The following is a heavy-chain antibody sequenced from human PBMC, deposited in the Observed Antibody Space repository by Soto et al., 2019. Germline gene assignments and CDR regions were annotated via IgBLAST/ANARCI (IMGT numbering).Heavy chain of an antibody. D-gene: IGHD2-15*01. Sequence: QVQLVESGGGVVQPGRSVRLSCAASGFTFSSYAMHWVRQAPGKGLEWVAVISYDGSNKYYADSVKGRFTISRDNSKNTLYLQMNSLRAEDTAVYYCARDFSSGGRVWVDYWGQGTLVTVSS. CDR1: GFTFSSYA. CDR3: ARDFSSGGRVWVDY. CDR2: ISYDGSNK. J-gene: IGHJ4*02. V-gene: IGHV3-30-3*01.